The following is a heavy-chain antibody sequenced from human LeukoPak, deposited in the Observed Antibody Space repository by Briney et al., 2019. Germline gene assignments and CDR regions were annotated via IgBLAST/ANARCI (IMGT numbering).Heavy chain of an antibody. D-gene: IGHD1-20*01. J-gene: IGHJ3*02. CDR2: ISSSSYI. CDR3: ARELTGTVAFDM. V-gene: IGHV3-21*01. Sequence: GGSLRLSCAASGFTFSSYRMNWVRQAPGKGLEWVSSISSSSYIYYADSVKGRFTISRDNAKNSLYLQMNSLRAEDTAMYYCARELTGTVAFDMWGQGTMATVSS. CDR1: GFTFSSYR.